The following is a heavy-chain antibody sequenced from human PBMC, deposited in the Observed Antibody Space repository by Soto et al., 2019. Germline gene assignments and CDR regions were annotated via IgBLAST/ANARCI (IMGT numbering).Heavy chain of an antibody. Sequence: SETLSLTCTVSGGSISSGGYYWSWIRQHPGKGPEWIGYIYYSGSTYYNPSLKSRVTISVDTSKNQFSLKLSSVTAADTAVYYCARDSTHGYYYYMDVWGKGTTVTVSS. V-gene: IGHV4-31*03. CDR2: IYYSGST. J-gene: IGHJ6*03. D-gene: IGHD3-3*02. CDR1: GGSISSGGYY. CDR3: ARDSTHGYYYYMDV.